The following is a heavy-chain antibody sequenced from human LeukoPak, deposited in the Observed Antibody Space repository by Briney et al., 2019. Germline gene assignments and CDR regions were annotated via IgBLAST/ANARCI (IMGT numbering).Heavy chain of an antibody. V-gene: IGHV1-69*05. CDR2: IIPIFGTA. CDR3: ARVFRGITMIVGGLELDY. Sequence: SVKVSCKASGGTFSSYAISWVRQAPGQGLEWMGRIIPIFGTANYAQKFQGRVTITTDESTSTAYMELSSLRSEDTAVYYCARVFRGITMIVGGLELDYWGQGTLVTVSS. D-gene: IGHD3-22*01. J-gene: IGHJ4*02. CDR1: GGTFSSYA.